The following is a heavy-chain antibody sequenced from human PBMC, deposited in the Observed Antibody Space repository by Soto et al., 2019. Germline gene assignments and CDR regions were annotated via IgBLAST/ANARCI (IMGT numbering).Heavy chain of an antibody. CDR3: ARDRPLMVRGVWVAFDY. CDR1: GYTFTSYG. CDR2: ISAYNGNA. Sequence: QVQLVQSGAEVKKPGASVKVSCKASGYTFTSYGISWVRQAPGQGLEWMGWISAYNGNANYAQKIQGRVTMTTDTSTSTAYMELRSLRSDDTAVYYCARDRPLMVRGVWVAFDYWGQGTLVTVSS. J-gene: IGHJ4*02. D-gene: IGHD3-10*01. V-gene: IGHV1-18*04.